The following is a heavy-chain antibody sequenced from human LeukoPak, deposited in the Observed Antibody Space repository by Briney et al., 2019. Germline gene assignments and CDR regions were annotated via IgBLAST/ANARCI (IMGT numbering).Heavy chain of an antibody. V-gene: IGHV3-48*03. Sequence: GGSLRLSCAASGFTFSSYEMNGVRQAPGKGVEGVSYISSSGSTIYYADSVKGRFTISRDNAKNSLYLQMNSLRAEDTAVYYCARSWAMVTYFDYWGQGTLVTVSS. J-gene: IGHJ4*02. CDR2: ISSSGSTI. D-gene: IGHD5-18*01. CDR1: GFTFSSYE. CDR3: ARSWAMVTYFDY.